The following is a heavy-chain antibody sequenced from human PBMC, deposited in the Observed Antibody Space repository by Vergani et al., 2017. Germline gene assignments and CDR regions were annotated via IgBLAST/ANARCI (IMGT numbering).Heavy chain of an antibody. J-gene: IGHJ5*02. V-gene: IGHV3-9*02. CDR3: AKDLGTSSGGSWFDP. CDR1: GFTSAGYA. Sequence: EVQLAESGGGLVLLGRSLRLSCVASGFTSAGYAMHWVRQAPGKGLEWVSGISWNSNSIGYADSVKGRFTISRDNAKNSLYLQMNSLRAEDTALYYCAKDLGTSSGGSWFDPWGQGTLVTVSS. CDR2: ISWNSNSI. D-gene: IGHD6-6*01.